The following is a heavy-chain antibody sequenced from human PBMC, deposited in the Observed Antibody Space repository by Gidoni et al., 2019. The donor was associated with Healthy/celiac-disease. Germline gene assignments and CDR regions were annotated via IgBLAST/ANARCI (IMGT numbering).Heavy chain of an antibody. D-gene: IGHD2-8*02. J-gene: IGHJ4*02. Sequence: QVQLQESGPGLVKPSQTLSLTCTVSGRSISSGGYYWSWICQHPGKGLEWIGYIYYSGSTYYNPSLKSRVTISVDTSKNQFSLKLSSVTAADTAVYYCARSGGWSMISRYWGQGTLVTVSS. CDR1: GRSISSGGYY. CDR2: IYYSGST. V-gene: IGHV4-31*03. CDR3: ARSGGWSMISRY.